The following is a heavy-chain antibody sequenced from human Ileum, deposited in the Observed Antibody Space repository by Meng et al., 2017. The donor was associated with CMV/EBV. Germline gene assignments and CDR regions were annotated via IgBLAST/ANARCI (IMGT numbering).Heavy chain of an antibody. J-gene: IGHJ4*02. Sequence: VYGDSFSSSSHYWGWLRQTPGRGLEWIGSIAYSGGTHYNPPLKSRVTVSIDTSKNQFSLRLTSVTAADTALYYCVRDANGGLVAEYWGQGTLVTVSS. V-gene: IGHV4-39*07. CDR2: IAYSGGT. D-gene: IGHD2-15*01. CDR3: VRDANGGLVAEY. CDR1: GDSFSSSSHY.